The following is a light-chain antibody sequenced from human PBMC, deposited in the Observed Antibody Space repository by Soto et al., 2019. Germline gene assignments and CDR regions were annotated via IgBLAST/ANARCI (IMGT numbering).Light chain of an antibody. J-gene: IGKJ4*01. CDR3: QHYNNWPLT. CDR1: QSVRTY. CDR2: DAS. V-gene: IGKV3-15*01. Sequence: EIVLTQSPVTLSLSPGERATLSCRASQSVRTYLAWYQVKPGQAPRLLIYDASTRATGIPARFSGSGSGTEFTLTISSLQSEDFAVYYCQHYNNWPLTFGGGIKVEIK.